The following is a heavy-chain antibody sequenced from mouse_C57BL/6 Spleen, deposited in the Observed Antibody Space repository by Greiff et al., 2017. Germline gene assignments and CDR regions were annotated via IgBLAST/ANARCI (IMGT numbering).Heavy chain of an antibody. V-gene: IGHV5-9-1*02. CDR1: GFTFSSYA. CDR3: TREGITTVVATEAMDY. J-gene: IGHJ4*01. Sequence: EVHLVESGEGLVKPGGSLKLSCAASGFTFSSYAMSWVRQTPEKRLEWVAYISSGGDYIYYADTVKGRFTISRDNARNTLYLQMSSLKSEDTAMYYCTREGITTVVATEAMDYWGQGTSVTVSS. D-gene: IGHD1-1*01. CDR2: ISSGGDYI.